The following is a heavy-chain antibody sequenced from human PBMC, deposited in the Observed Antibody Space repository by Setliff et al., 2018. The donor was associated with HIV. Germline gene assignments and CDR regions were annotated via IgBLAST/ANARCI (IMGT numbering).Heavy chain of an antibody. CDR3: AKDRLALSIGSGYYDY. J-gene: IGHJ4*02. Sequence: PGGSLRLSCAASGFPFSSYGMHWVRQAPGKGLEWVAFIRYDGGDKYCADSVKGRFTISRDNSKNTLYLQMNSLRAEDTAVYYCAKDRLALSIGSGYYDYWGQGTLVTVSS. V-gene: IGHV3-30*02. CDR2: IRYDGGDK. D-gene: IGHD3-3*01. CDR1: GFPFSSYG.